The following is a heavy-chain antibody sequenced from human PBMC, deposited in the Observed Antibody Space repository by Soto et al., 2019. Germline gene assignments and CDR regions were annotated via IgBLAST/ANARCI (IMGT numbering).Heavy chain of an antibody. J-gene: IGHJ6*02. V-gene: IGHV1-46*01. CDR3: AKGRGGKTVANFGMDV. CDR1: GDSVSKDY. D-gene: IGHD3-16*01. CDR2: LSPFGGAT. Sequence: ASVKVSCKASGDSVSKDYLHWVRKAHGQGFEWLGLLSPFGGATAYAQRFKGRVTVTMDKSSTTFYLELSSLRSDDTAVYFCAKGRGGKTVANFGMDVWGQGVTVTVSS.